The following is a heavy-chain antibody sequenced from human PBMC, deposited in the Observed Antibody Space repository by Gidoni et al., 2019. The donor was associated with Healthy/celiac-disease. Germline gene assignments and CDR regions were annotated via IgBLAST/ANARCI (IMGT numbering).Heavy chain of an antibody. CDR3: ARDGIKYSSSFNWFDP. V-gene: IGHV1-2*06. D-gene: IGHD6-6*01. Sequence: QVQLVQSGAEVKKPGASVKVSCKASGYTFTGYYMHWVRQAPGQGLEWMGRINPNSGGTNYAQKFQGRVTMTRDTSISTAYMELSRLRSDDTAVYYCARDGIKYSSSFNWFDPWGQGTLVTVSS. J-gene: IGHJ5*02. CDR1: GYTFTGYY. CDR2: INPNSGGT.